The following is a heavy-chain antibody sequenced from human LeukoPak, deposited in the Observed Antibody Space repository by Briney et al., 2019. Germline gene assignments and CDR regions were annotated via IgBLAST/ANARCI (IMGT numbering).Heavy chain of an antibody. V-gene: IGHV1-2*06. Sequence: ASVKVSCKASGYTFTGYHIHWVRQAPGQGLEWMGRINPNSGDTNSAQRFQGRVTMTRDTSISTACMELIRLKSDDTAVFYCARDYCSSTSCLFDYWGQGTLVTVSS. CDR1: GYTFTGYH. CDR3: ARDYCSSTSCLFDY. D-gene: IGHD2-2*01. CDR2: INPNSGDT. J-gene: IGHJ4*02.